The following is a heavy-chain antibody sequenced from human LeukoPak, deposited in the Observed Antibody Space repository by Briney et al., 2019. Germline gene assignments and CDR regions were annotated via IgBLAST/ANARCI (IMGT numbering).Heavy chain of an antibody. CDR3: AIDMREGHDSGGDAFDI. J-gene: IGHJ3*02. CDR1: GFTFDDYA. D-gene: IGHD3-3*01. V-gene: IGHV3-9*01. CDR2: ISWNSGSI. Sequence: GRSLRLSCAASGFTFDDYAMHWVRQAPGKGLEWVSGISWNSGSIGYADSVKGRFTISRDNAKNSLYLQMNSLRAEDTALYYCAIDMREGHDSGGDAFDIWGQGTMVTVSS.